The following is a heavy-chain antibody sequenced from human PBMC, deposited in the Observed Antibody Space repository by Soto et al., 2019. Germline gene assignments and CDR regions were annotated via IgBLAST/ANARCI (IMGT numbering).Heavy chain of an antibody. Sequence: GGSLRLSCAASGFTFSSYAMHWVRQAPGKGLEWVAVISYDGSNKYYADSVKGRFTISRDNSKNTLYLQMNSLRAEDTAVYYCARSLRDCSSTSCENWFDPWGQGTLVTVSS. D-gene: IGHD2-2*01. J-gene: IGHJ5*02. CDR2: ISYDGSNK. V-gene: IGHV3-30-3*01. CDR3: ARSLRDCSSTSCENWFDP. CDR1: GFTFSSYA.